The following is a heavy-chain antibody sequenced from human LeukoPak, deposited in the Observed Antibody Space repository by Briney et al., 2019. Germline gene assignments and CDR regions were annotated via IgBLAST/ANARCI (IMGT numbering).Heavy chain of an antibody. Sequence: GGSLRLSCAASGFTFSSYAMNWVRQAPGKGLEWVSSITSSSSYIYYADSVKGRFTISRDNAKNSLYLQMNSLRAEDTAVYYCAMSAYYYDSGYAFDIWGQGTMVTVSS. D-gene: IGHD3-22*01. CDR1: GFTFSSYA. CDR2: ITSSSSYI. CDR3: AMSAYYYDSGYAFDI. J-gene: IGHJ3*02. V-gene: IGHV3-21*01.